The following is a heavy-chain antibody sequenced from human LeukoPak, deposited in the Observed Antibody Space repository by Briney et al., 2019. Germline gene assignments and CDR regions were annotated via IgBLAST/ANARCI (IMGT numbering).Heavy chain of an antibody. CDR3: AKAPPWVAVAGYYFDY. D-gene: IGHD6-19*01. CDR1: GFTFSSYG. Sequence: SGGSLRLSCAASGFTFSSYGMHWVRQAPGKGLEWVAFIRYDGSNKYYADSVKGRFTISRDNSKNTLYQQMNRLRAEDTAVYYCAKAPPWVAVAGYYFDYWGQGTLVTVSS. V-gene: IGHV3-30*02. J-gene: IGHJ4*02. CDR2: IRYDGSNK.